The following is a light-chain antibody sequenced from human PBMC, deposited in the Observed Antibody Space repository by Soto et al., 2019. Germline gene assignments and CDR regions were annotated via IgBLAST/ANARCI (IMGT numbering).Light chain of an antibody. V-gene: IGLV2-14*03. CDR1: SSDVGGYNY. CDR2: DVS. CDR3: SSYTSSSAYV. Sequence: QSALTQPASVSGSPGQAAAISCSGTSSDVGGYNYVSWYQQYPGKAPKLMIYDVSSRPSGVSDRFSGSKSGNTASLTISGLQAEDEADYYCSSYTSSSAYVFGTGTKLTVL. J-gene: IGLJ1*01.